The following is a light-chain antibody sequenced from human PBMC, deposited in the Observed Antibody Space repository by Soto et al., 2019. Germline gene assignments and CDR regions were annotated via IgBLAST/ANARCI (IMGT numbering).Light chain of an antibody. J-gene: IGLJ2*01. CDR2: EGT. V-gene: IGLV2-23*01. CDR1: STDFENYNL. CDR3: SSYAGSSARVV. Sequence: QSALTQPASVSGSPGQSSTMSCTRSSTDFENYNLVSWYQHCPDKAPKLIIYEGTKRPSEISDRFSGSESDTTASLIISGLQPEDEADYYCSSYAGSSARVVFGGGTKLTVL.